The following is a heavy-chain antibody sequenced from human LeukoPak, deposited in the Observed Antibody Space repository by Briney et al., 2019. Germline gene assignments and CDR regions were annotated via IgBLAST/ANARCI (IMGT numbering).Heavy chain of an antibody. V-gene: IGHV3-21*01. Sequence: KTGGSLRLSCAASGFTFDDYGMSWVRQGPGKGLEWVSSISSSSISMFYADSVKGRFTISRDNAKNSLYLQLDSLRAEDTAVYYCARSESGRSFDYWGEGSLVTVSS. CDR1: GFTFDDYG. D-gene: IGHD3-10*01. J-gene: IGHJ4*02. CDR3: ARSESGRSFDY. CDR2: ISSSSISM.